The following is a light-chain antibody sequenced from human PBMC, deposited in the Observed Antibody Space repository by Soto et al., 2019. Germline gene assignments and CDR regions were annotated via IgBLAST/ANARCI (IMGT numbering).Light chain of an antibody. CDR3: QQYHNLPFT. CDR2: DAS. Sequence: DIQMTQSPSSLSASVGDRITIACQASRYIDNYLNWYQQKPGKAPNLLIYDASTLETGVPSRFRGSGSGTDFTITINNLQPEDVATYYCQQYHNLPFTFGPGTKVDIK. J-gene: IGKJ3*01. CDR1: RYIDNY. V-gene: IGKV1-33*01.